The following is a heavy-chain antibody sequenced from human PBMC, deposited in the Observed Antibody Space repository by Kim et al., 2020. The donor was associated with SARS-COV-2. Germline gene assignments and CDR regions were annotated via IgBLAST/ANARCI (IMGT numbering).Heavy chain of an antibody. J-gene: IGHJ6*02. CDR2: ISYDGSNK. Sequence: GGSLRLSCAASGFTFSSYGMHWVRQAPGKGLEWVAVISYDGSNKYYADSVKGRFTISRDNSKNTLYLQMNSLRAEDTAVYYCAKEIAAAGTWGYYYYGMDVWGQGTTVTVSS. D-gene: IGHD6-13*01. CDR1: GFTFSSYG. V-gene: IGHV3-30*18. CDR3: AKEIAAAGTWGYYYYGMDV.